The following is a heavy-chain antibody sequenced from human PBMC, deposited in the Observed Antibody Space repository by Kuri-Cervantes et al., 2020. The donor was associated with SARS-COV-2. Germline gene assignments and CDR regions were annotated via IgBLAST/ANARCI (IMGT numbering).Heavy chain of an antibody. J-gene: IGHJ4*02. CDR2: INHSGST. V-gene: IGHV4-38-2*02. CDR3: ARETYEPLGTIFGVPGVPYFDY. Sequence: ESLKISCAVSGYSISSGYYWGWIRQPPGKGLEWIGEINHSGSTNYNPSLKSRVTISVDTSKNQFSLKLSSVTAADTAVYYCARETYEPLGTIFGVPGVPYFDYWGQGTLVTVSS. D-gene: IGHD3-3*01. CDR1: GYSISSGYY.